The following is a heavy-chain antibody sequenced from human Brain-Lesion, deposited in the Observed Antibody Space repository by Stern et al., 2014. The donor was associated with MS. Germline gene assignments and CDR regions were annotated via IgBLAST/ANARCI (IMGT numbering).Heavy chain of an antibody. CDR2: MNPYSGNT. J-gene: IGHJ4*02. CDR3: ARAVRNQLLSEY. D-gene: IGHD2-2*01. Sequence: QAQLVQSGAEVKKPGASVKVSCKASGYPFSSYDITWVRQASGHGLEWMGWMNPYSGNTGYAQKFKGRVSMTSDPSISTVYMELTSLTSDDTAVYFCARAVRNQLLSEYWGQGTLVTVSS. V-gene: IGHV1-8*01. CDR1: GYPFSSYD.